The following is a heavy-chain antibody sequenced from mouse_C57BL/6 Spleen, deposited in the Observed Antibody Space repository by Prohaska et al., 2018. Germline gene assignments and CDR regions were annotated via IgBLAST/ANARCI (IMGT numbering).Heavy chain of an antibody. V-gene: IGHV1-55*01. CDR1: GYTFTSYW. Sequence: QVQLQQPGAELVKPGASVKMSCKASGYTFTSYWITWVKQRPGQGLEWIGDLYPGSGSTNYNEKFKSKATLTVDTSSSTAYMQLSSLTSEDSAVYYCARRYYSNSYWYFDVWGTGTTVTVSS. CDR2: LYPGSGST. CDR3: ARRYYSNSYWYFDV. J-gene: IGHJ1*03. D-gene: IGHD2-5*01.